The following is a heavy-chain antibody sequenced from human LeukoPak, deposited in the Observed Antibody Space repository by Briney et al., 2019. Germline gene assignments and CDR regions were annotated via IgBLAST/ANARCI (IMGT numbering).Heavy chain of an antibody. CDR1: GFTFSTDA. Sequence: PGGSLRLSCAASGFTFSTDAMNWVRQAPGEGLEWVSSISGSGGRTYYADSVKGRFTISRDNSKNTVNLQMNSLRAEDTAVYYCAKGIYSNYGTTFFDYWGQGTLVTVSS. CDR2: ISGSGGRT. J-gene: IGHJ4*02. V-gene: IGHV3-23*01. CDR3: AKGIYSNYGTTFFDY. D-gene: IGHD4-11*01.